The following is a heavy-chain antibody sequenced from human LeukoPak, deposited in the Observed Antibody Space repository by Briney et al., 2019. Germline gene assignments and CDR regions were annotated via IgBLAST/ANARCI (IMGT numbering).Heavy chain of an antibody. Sequence: PSETLSLTCTVPDGSISSSPYYWGWIRQPPGKGLEWIGSIYYSGSTYYNPSLKSRVTISVDTSKNQFSLNLNSVTAADTAVYYCARPLNYYYYMDVWGKGTTVTVSS. CDR3: ARPLNYYYYMDV. CDR1: DGSISSSPYY. V-gene: IGHV4-39*01. CDR2: IYYSGST. J-gene: IGHJ6*03.